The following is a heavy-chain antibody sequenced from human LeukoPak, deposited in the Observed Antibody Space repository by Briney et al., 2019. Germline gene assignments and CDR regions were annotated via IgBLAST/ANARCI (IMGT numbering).Heavy chain of an antibody. Sequence: PSETLSLTCTVSGGSISSSSYYWGWIRQPPGKGLEWIGSIYYSGSTYYNPSLKSRVTISVDTSKNQFSLKLSSVTAADTAVYYCARGEREYYDFWSGYPKIHAFDIWGQGTMVTVSS. CDR3: ARGEREYYDFWSGYPKIHAFDI. V-gene: IGHV4-39*01. CDR2: IYYSGST. D-gene: IGHD3-3*01. CDR1: GGSISSSSYY. J-gene: IGHJ3*02.